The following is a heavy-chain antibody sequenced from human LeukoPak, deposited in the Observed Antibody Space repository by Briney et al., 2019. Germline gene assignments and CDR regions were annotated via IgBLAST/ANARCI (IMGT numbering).Heavy chain of an antibody. CDR1: GYTFTGYY. D-gene: IGHD6-19*01. J-gene: IGHJ4*02. CDR3: ARVWDSSGWYYAY. V-gene: IGHV1-2*02. Sequence: ASVKVSCKASGYTFTGYYMHWVRQAPGQGLEWMGWINPNSGGTNYAQKFQGRVTMTRDTSISTAYMELSRLRSDDTAVYYCARVWDSSGWYYAYWGQGTLVTVSS. CDR2: INPNSGGT.